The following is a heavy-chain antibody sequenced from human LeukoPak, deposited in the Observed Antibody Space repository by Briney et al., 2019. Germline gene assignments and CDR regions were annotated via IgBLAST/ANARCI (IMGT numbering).Heavy chain of an antibody. J-gene: IGHJ4*02. CDR1: GGSISSGSYY. D-gene: IGHD3-22*01. CDR2: IYTSGST. V-gene: IGHV4-61*02. Sequence: SETLSLTCTVSGGSISSGSYYWGWIRQPAGKGLEWIVRIYTSGSTNYNPSLKSRVTISVDTSKTQFSLKLTSVTAADTAVYYCARVMDYYDGSGYPPPAAADYWGQGTLVTVSS. CDR3: ARVMDYYDGSGYPPPAAADY.